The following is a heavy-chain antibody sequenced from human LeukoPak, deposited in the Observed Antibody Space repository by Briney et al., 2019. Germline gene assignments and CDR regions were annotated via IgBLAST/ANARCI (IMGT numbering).Heavy chain of an antibody. CDR3: ARRVGYDILTGYYQSFDY. CDR2: IYYSGST. J-gene: IGHJ4*02. V-gene: IGHV4-39*01. Sequence: PSETLSLTCTVSGGSISSSSYYWGWIRQPPGKGLEWIGSIYYSGSTYYNPALKSRVTISVHTSKNQFSLKLSSVTAADTAVYYCARRVGYDILTGYYQSFDYWGQGTLVTVSS. D-gene: IGHD3-9*01. CDR1: GGSISSSSYY.